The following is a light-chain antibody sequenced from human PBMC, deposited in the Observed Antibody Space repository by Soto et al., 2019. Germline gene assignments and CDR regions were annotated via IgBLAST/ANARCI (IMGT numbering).Light chain of an antibody. CDR2: DAS. CDR3: QQSSNWWT. Sequence: EIVVTQSPATLSLSPWEIATLSFRASQSVSSNLAWYQQKPGQAPRLLIYDASNRATGIPARFSGSGSGTDFTLTISSLETEDFAVYYCQQSSNWWTFGQGTKVDIK. V-gene: IGKV3-11*01. J-gene: IGKJ1*01. CDR1: QSVSSN.